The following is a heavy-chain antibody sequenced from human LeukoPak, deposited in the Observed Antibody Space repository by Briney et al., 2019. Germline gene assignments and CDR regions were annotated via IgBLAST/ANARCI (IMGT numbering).Heavy chain of an antibody. CDR2: INHSGST. D-gene: IGHD5-18*01. CDR1: GGSFSGYY. CDR3: ARRYSYGYFSLSRFDP. J-gene: IGHJ5*02. V-gene: IGHV4-34*01. Sequence: PSETLSLTCAVYGGSFSGYYWSWIRQPPGKGLEWIGEINHSGSTNYNPSLKSRVTISVDTSKNQFSLKLSSVTAADTAEYYCARRYSYGYFSLSRFDPWGQGTLVTVSS.